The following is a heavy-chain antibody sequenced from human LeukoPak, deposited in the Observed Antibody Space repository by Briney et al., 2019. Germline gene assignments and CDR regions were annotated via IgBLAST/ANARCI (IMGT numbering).Heavy chain of an antibody. CDR2: ISYDGSNK. Sequence: PGRSLRLSCAASGFTFSSYAMHWVRQAPGKGLEWEAVISYDGSNKYYADSVKGRFTISRDNSKNTLYLQMNSLRAEDTAVYYCARDPRKDYYFDYWGQGTLVTVSS. J-gene: IGHJ4*02. CDR1: GFTFSSYA. D-gene: IGHD1-14*01. V-gene: IGHV3-30-3*01. CDR3: ARDPRKDYYFDY.